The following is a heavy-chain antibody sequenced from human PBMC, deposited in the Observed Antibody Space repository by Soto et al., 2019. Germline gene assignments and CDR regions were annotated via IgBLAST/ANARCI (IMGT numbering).Heavy chain of an antibody. D-gene: IGHD3-3*02. V-gene: IGHV1-69*12. CDR3: AXXXXXXQLGGNYYYIMDV. CDR1: GGTFRTSA. Sequence: QVQLVQSGAEVKKPGSSVKVSCKTSGGTFRTSAISWVRQAPGQGLEWMGGIMPVFPTPDYAQKFQGRVTITADESTGTAYMELSSLRSEDTAVXXXAXXXXXXQLGGNYYYIMDVWGQGTTVTVSS. CDR2: IMPVFPTP. J-gene: IGHJ6*01.